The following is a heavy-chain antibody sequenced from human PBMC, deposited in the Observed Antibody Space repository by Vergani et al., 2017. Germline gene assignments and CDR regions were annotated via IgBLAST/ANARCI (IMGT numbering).Heavy chain of an antibody. CDR2: IYPGDSDT. Sequence: EVQLVQSGAEVKKPGESLRISCKGSGYSFTSYWIGWVRQMPGKGLEWMGIIYPGDSDTRYSPSFQGQVTISADKSISTAYLQWSSLKASDTAMYYCARSFDSSGWYDWFDPWGQGTLVTVSS. V-gene: IGHV5-51*01. CDR3: ARSFDSSGWYDWFDP. D-gene: IGHD6-19*01. CDR1: GYSFTSYW. J-gene: IGHJ5*02.